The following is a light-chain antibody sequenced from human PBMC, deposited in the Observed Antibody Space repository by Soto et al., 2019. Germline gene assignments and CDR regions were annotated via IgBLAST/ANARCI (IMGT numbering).Light chain of an antibody. CDR1: SSNIGDNP. CDR2: IND. J-gene: IGLJ1*01. V-gene: IGLV1-44*01. CDR3: AAWDDSLNAL. Sequence: QSLLTRPPSASGTPGQRITISCSGSSSNIGDNPVNWYQQLPGAAPKLLIYINDQRPSGVPDRFSGSKSGTSASLAISGLQPEDEADYYCAAWDDSLNALFGTGTKVTVL.